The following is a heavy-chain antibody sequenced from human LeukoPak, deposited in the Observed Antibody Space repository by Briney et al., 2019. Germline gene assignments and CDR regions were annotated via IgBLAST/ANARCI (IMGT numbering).Heavy chain of an antibody. CDR1: GGSNSSYY. D-gene: IGHD3-16*02. Sequence: SETLSLTCTVSGGSNSSYYWSWIRQPPGKGLERIAYIYYSGSTNYNPSLKSRVTISVDTSKNQFSLKLSSVTAADTAVYYCARYVWGSYPTFEDYWGQGTLVTVSS. CDR3: ARYVWGSYPTFEDY. J-gene: IGHJ4*02. CDR2: IYYSGST. V-gene: IGHV4-59*01.